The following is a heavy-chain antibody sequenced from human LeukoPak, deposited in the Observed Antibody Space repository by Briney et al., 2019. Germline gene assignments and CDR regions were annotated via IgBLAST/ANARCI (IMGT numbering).Heavy chain of an antibody. CDR1: GGSISSSNW. V-gene: IGHV4-4*02. D-gene: IGHD2-21*02. CDR2: IYHSGST. CDR3: ARYTSNCGGDCYPDAFDI. J-gene: IGHJ3*02. Sequence: PSETLSLTCAVSGGSISSSNWWSWVRQPPGKGLEWIGEIYHSGSTNYNPSLKSRVTISVDKSKNQFSLKLSSVTAADTAVYYCARYTSNCGGDCYPDAFDIWGQGTMVTVSS.